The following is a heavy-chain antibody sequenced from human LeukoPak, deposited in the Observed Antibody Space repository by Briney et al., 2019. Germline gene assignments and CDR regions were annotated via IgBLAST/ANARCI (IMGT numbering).Heavy chain of an antibody. CDR1: GFTFDDYA. Sequence: PGRSLRLSCAASGFTFDDYAMHWVRQAPGKGLEWDSGISWNSGSIGYADSVKGRFTISRDNAKNSLYLQMNSLRAEDMALYYCAKGSCSSTSCQGAFDIWGQGTMVTVSS. D-gene: IGHD2-2*01. CDR2: ISWNSGSI. V-gene: IGHV3-9*03. J-gene: IGHJ3*02. CDR3: AKGSCSSTSCQGAFDI.